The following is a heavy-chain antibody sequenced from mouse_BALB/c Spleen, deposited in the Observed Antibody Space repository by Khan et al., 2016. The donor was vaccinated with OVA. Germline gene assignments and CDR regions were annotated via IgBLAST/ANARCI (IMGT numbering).Heavy chain of an antibody. D-gene: IGHD1-1*01. CDR2: INPSTGYT. CDR1: GYTFTSYW. Sequence: VQLVESGAELAKPGASVKMSCEASGYTFTSYWMHWVKQRPGQGLEWIGYINPSTGYTEYNQRFKDKATLTADKSSSTAYMQLSSLTSEESAVYYCANHGSSSAWLTYWGQGTLVTVSA. J-gene: IGHJ3*01. CDR3: ANHGSSSAWLTY. V-gene: IGHV1-7*01.